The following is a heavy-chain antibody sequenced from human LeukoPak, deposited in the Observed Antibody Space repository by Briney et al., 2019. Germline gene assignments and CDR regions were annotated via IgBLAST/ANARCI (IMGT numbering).Heavy chain of an antibody. CDR1: GATVTSNY. V-gene: IGHV3-53*05. CDR2: IYAGGST. CDR3: VSPVFINY. J-gene: IGHJ4*01. D-gene: IGHD1-14*01. Sequence: GGSLRLSCAVSGATVTSNYMSWVRQAPGKGLEWVSVIYAGGSTYYADSVKDRFTISRDNSKNALYLQMTSLRPEDSAVYYCVSPVFINYWGQGTLVTVSS.